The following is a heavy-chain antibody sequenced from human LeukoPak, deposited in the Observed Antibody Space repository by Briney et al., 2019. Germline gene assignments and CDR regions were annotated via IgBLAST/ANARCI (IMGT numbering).Heavy chain of an antibody. Sequence: GGSLRLSCSTSGFTFNTYAIHWVRQAPGKGLEYVSSISDNGVSTNYADSVKGRFTISRDNAKNSLYLQMNSLRAEDTAVYYCARAVTSYFDYWGQGTLVTVSS. D-gene: IGHD2/OR15-2a*01. CDR1: GFTFNTYA. CDR3: ARAVTSYFDY. CDR2: ISDNGVST. J-gene: IGHJ4*02. V-gene: IGHV3-64*04.